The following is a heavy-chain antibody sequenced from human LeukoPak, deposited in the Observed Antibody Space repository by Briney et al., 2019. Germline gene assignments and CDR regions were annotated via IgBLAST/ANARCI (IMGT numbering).Heavy chain of an antibody. Sequence: GGALQISFQGSGYRFTSYWIGWGRPRPGKGLEWMGIIYPGDSDTRYSPSFQGQVTISADKSISTAYLQWSSLKASDTAMYYCARRVPTVDVFDCWGQGTLITVPS. CDR2: IYPGDSDT. D-gene: IGHD4-23*01. V-gene: IGHV5-51*01. CDR1: GYRFTSYW. J-gene: IGHJ4*02. CDR3: ARRVPTVDVFDC.